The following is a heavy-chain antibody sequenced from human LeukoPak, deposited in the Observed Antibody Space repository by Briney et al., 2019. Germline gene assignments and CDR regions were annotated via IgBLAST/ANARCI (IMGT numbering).Heavy chain of an antibody. CDR1: GFTFSISA. J-gene: IGHJ4*02. CDR3: ARDYYDSSGSLRDIDY. Sequence: GGSLRLSCAASGFTFSISAMSWVRQAPGKGLEWVSTISASGSSIYYADSVKGRFTISRDNSKNTLYLQMNSLRAEDTAVYYCARDYYDSSGSLRDIDYWGQGTLVTVSS. V-gene: IGHV3-23*01. D-gene: IGHD3-22*01. CDR2: ISASGSSI.